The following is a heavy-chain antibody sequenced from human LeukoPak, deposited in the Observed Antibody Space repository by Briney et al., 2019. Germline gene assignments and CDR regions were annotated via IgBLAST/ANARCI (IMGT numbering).Heavy chain of an antibody. Sequence: PGGSLRLSCAASGFTFSSYGMHWVRQAPGKGLEWVAVISYDGSDKYSADSVKGRFTISRDNSKNTLYLQMNSLRAEDTAVYYCARENYSDSRSLDIWGQGTMVTVSS. D-gene: IGHD3-22*01. J-gene: IGHJ3*02. CDR2: ISYDGSDK. CDR1: GFTFSSYG. CDR3: ARENYSDSRSLDI. V-gene: IGHV3-30*03.